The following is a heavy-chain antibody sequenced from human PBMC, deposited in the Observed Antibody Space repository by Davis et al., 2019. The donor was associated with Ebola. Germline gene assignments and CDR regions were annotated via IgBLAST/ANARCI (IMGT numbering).Heavy chain of an antibody. J-gene: IGHJ3*02. CDR3: ASSGSYWNAFDI. Sequence: GSLRLSCTVSGGSISSYYWSWIRQPPGKGLEWIGEINHSGSTNYNPSLKSRVTISVDTSKNQFSLKLSSVTAADTAVYYCASSGSYWNAFDIWGQGTMVTVSS. D-gene: IGHD1-26*01. V-gene: IGHV4-34*01. CDR1: GGSISSYY. CDR2: INHSGST.